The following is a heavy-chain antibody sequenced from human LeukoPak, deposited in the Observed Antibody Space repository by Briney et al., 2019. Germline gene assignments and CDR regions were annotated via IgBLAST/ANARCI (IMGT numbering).Heavy chain of an antibody. Sequence: ASVKVSCKASGGTFSSYAISWVRQAPGQGLEWMGGIIPIFGTANYAQKFQGRVTTTTDESTSTAYMELSSLRSEDTAVYYCASRPYYDFWSGYSYYFDYWGQGTLVTVSS. CDR2: IIPIFGTA. CDR1: GGTFSSYA. D-gene: IGHD3-3*01. V-gene: IGHV1-69*05. J-gene: IGHJ4*02. CDR3: ASRPYYDFWSGYSYYFDY.